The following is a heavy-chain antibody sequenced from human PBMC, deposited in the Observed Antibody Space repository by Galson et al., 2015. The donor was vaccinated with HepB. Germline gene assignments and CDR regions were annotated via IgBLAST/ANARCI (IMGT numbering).Heavy chain of an antibody. Sequence: SLRLSCAASAFTFSSFSIHWVRQASGKGLEWVGRIRSKADNYATTYAASMNGRFTISRDDSKNTAYLQMNSLKVDDTAVYYCGYESWRGPHYDGMDVWGQGTTFTVSS. CDR2: IRSKADNYAT. CDR1: AFTFSSFS. J-gene: IGHJ6*02. V-gene: IGHV3-73*01. CDR3: GYESWRGPHYDGMDV. D-gene: IGHD3-3*01.